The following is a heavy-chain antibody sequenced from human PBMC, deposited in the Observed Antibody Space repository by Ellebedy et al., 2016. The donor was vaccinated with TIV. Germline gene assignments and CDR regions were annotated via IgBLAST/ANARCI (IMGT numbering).Heavy chain of an antibody. V-gene: IGHV3-53*04. CDR1: GFTVSSNY. D-gene: IGHD1-26*01. CDR3: ARDLVSGSYHLDY. Sequence: GEPLKISCAASGFTVSSNYMSWVRQAPGKGLEWVSVIYSGGSTYYADSVKGRFTISRHNSKNTLYLQMNSLRAEDTAVYYCARDLVSGSYHLDYWGRGTLVTVSS. CDR2: IYSGGST. J-gene: IGHJ4*02.